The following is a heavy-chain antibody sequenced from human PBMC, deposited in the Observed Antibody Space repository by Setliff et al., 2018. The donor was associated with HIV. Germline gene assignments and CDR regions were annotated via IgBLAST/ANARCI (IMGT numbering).Heavy chain of an antibody. CDR3: AKAPLDSSSWYAYYFDY. CDR1: GFTFNNYW. J-gene: IGHJ4*02. CDR2: ISPDGRST. D-gene: IGHD6-13*01. V-gene: IGHV3-74*01. Sequence: GGSLRLSCAASGFTFNNYWMNWVRQVPGKGLVWVARISPDGRSTTHADAVKGRFTISRDNAKNTLYLHMNSLRAEDTSVYHCAKAPLDSSSWYAYYFDYWGQGTLVTVSS.